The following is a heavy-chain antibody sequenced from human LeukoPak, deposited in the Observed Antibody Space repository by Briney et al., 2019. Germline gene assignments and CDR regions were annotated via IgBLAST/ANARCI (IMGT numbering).Heavy chain of an antibody. V-gene: IGHV4-30-4*08. Sequence: SETLSLTCTVSGGSISSGDYYWSWIRQPPGKGLEWIGYIYYSGSTYYNPSLKSRVTISVDTSKNQFSLKLSSVTAADTAVYYCASSLYYYDSSGPNYYMDVWGKGTTVTVSS. CDR1: GGSISSGDYY. D-gene: IGHD3-22*01. CDR3: ASSLYYYDSSGPNYYMDV. CDR2: IYYSGST. J-gene: IGHJ6*03.